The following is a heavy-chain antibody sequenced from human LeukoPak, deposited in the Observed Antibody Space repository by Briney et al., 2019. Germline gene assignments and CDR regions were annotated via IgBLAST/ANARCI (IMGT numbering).Heavy chain of an antibody. D-gene: IGHD6-6*01. J-gene: IGHJ3*02. CDR2: IFYSGST. CDR1: GGSISTSSYY. Sequence: SETLSLTCTVSGGSISTSSYYWGWVRQPPGKGLEWIGNIFYSGSTYYSPSLKSRVTISLDTSKNQFSLKLSSVTAADTAVYYCATGPDRYSSSSGAFDIWGQGTMVTVSS. CDR3: ATGPDRYSSSSGAFDI. V-gene: IGHV4-39*07.